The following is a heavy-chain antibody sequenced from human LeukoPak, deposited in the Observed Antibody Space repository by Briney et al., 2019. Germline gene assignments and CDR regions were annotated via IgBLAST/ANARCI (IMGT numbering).Heavy chain of an antibody. J-gene: IGHJ6*03. Sequence: PGGSLRLSCVASGFTFSSYSMSWVRQAPGKGLEWVSKISHYSSTTYYADSVKGRFTISRDNAKNTLYLQMNSLRAEDTAVYYCARDQAQSSGYYYMDVWGKGTTVTVSS. CDR1: GFTFSSYS. V-gene: IGHV3-48*04. D-gene: IGHD6-19*01. CDR2: ISHYSSTT. CDR3: ARDQAQSSGYYYMDV.